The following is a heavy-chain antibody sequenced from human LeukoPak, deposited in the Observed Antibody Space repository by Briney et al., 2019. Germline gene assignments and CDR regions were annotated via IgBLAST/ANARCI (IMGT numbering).Heavy chain of an antibody. V-gene: IGHV4-61*09. CDR1: GGSISSGNYY. J-gene: IGHJ3*02. D-gene: IGHD3-10*01. Sequence: PSETLSLTCTVSGGSISSGNYYWNWIRQPAGKGLEWIGHIYTSGSTDYNPSLKSRVTISLDTSKNQFSLKLSFVTAADTAVYYCARRGEIWGQGTMVTVSS. CDR2: IYTSGST. CDR3: ARRGEI.